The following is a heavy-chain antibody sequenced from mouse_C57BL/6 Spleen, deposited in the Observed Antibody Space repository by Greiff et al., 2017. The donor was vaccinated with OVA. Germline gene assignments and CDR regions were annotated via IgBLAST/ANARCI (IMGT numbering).Heavy chain of an antibody. CDR3: ARQGEHYAMDY. J-gene: IGHJ4*01. Sequence: EVKLMESGGGLVQPGGSLKLSCAASGFTFSDYGMAWVRQAPRKGPEWVAFISNLAYSIYYADTVTGRCTISRENAKNTLYLEMSSLRSEDTAMYYCARQGEHYAMDYWGQGTSVTVSS. V-gene: IGHV5-15*01. CDR2: ISNLAYSI. CDR1: GFTFSDYG.